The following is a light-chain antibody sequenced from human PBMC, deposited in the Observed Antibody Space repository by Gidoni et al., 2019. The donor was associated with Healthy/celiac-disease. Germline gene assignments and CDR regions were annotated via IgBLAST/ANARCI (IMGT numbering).Light chain of an antibody. V-gene: IGKV1-39*01. CDR3: QQSYSTPWT. Sequence: DIQMTQSPSSLSASVGDRVTITCRASQSISSYLNWYQQKPGKAPKLLIYAASSLQSGVPSRFSGSVSGTDVTLTISSLQPEDFATYYCQQSYSTPWTFDQGTKVEIK. CDR2: AAS. J-gene: IGKJ1*01. CDR1: QSISSY.